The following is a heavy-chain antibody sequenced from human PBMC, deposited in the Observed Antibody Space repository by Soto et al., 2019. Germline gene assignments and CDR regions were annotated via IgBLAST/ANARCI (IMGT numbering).Heavy chain of an antibody. CDR2: MNPNSGNT. Sequence: ASVKVSCKASGYTFTSYDINWVRQATGQGLGWMGWMNPNSGNTGYAQKFQGRVTMTRNTSISTAYMELSSLRSEDTAVYYCARVWRYYYDSSGYFGYWGQGTLVTVSS. CDR1: GYTFTSYD. V-gene: IGHV1-8*01. J-gene: IGHJ4*02. D-gene: IGHD3-22*01. CDR3: ARVWRYYYDSSGYFGY.